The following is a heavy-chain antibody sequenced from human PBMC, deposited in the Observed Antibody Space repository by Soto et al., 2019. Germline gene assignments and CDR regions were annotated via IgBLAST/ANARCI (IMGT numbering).Heavy chain of an antibody. CDR3: ARDGGYDYDFDY. CDR2: ISSRSSYI. CDR1: GFPFRSYR. Sequence: EVQLVESGGGLVKPGGSLSLSCAASGFPFRSYRMNCVRQAPGKALEWFSSISSRSSYIYYADSGKGRFTISRYNAKNSLYLLMNSLSAEDTDVYYCARDGGYDYDFDYWGQGSLVAVSS. D-gene: IGHD5-12*01. V-gene: IGHV3-21*01. J-gene: IGHJ4*02.